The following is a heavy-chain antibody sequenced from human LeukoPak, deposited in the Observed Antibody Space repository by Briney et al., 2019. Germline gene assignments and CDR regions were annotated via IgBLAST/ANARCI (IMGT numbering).Heavy chain of an antibody. D-gene: IGHD2-2*01. CDR1: GGSISSGGYY. CDR3: ARVVGDIVVVPAAADAFDI. CDR2: IYYSGST. Sequence: PSQTLSRTCSVSGGSISSGGYYWSWIRQHPGKGLEWIGYIYYSGSTYYNPSLKSRVTISVDTSKNQFSLKLSSVTAADTAVYYCARVVGDIVVVPAAADAFDIWGQGTMVTVSS. J-gene: IGHJ3*02. V-gene: IGHV4-31*03.